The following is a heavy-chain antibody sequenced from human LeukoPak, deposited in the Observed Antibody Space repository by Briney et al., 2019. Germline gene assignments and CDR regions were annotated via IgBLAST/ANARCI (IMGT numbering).Heavy chain of an antibody. CDR1: GFTFSSYA. J-gene: IGHJ4*02. CDR2: ISYDGSNK. D-gene: IGHD6-13*01. Sequence: GGSLRLSCAASGFTFSSYAMHWVRQAPGKGLEWVAVISYDGSNKYYADSVKGRFTISRDNSKNTLYLQMNSLRAEDTAVYYCARDRRIAAAGPPDYWGQGTLVTVSS. V-gene: IGHV3-30*04. CDR3: ARDRRIAAAGPPDY.